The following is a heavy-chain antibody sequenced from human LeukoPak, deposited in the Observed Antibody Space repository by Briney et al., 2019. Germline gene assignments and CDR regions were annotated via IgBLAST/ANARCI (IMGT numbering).Heavy chain of an antibody. CDR2: ISSSSHYT. J-gene: IGHJ4*02. CDR3: ARVKVGTTNRFDY. V-gene: IGHV3-11*05. D-gene: IGHD1-26*01. Sequence: GGSLRLSCAASGFTFSDYYMSWIRQAPGKGLECVSYISSSSHYTNYPDSVKGRFTISRDNAKNSLYLQMNSLRAEDTAVYYCARVKVGTTNRFDYWGQGTLVTVSS. CDR1: GFTFSDYY.